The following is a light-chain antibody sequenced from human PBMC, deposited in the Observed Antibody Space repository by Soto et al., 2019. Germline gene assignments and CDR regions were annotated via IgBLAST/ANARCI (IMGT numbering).Light chain of an antibody. Sequence: AIRMTQSPSSLSASTGDRVTITCRASQGISSYLAWYQQKPGKAPKRLIYDASILQGGVPSRFSGSGSGTEFTLTISSLQPEDFATYSCLQHYSYPWTFGQGTKVDIK. CDR3: LQHYSYPWT. V-gene: IGKV1-8*01. CDR2: DAS. J-gene: IGKJ1*01. CDR1: QGISSY.